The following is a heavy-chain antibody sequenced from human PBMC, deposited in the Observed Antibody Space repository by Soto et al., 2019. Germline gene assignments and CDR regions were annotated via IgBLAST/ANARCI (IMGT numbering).Heavy chain of an antibody. CDR2: IWYDGSNK. V-gene: IGHV3-33*01. CDR1: GFTFSSYG. CDR3: ARGGSVVVTDSRFDY. J-gene: IGHJ4*02. D-gene: IGHD2-21*02. Sequence: QVQLVESGGGVVQPGRSLRLSCAASGFTFSSYGMHWVRQAPGKGLEWVAVIWYDGSNKYYADSVKGRFTISRDNSKNTLYLQMNSLRAEDTAVYYCARGGSVVVTDSRFDYWGQGTLVTVSS.